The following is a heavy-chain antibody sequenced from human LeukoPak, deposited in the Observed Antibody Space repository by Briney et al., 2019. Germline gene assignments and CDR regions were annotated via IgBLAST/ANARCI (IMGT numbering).Heavy chain of an antibody. Sequence: GGSLRLSCAASGFTFSSYWMSWVRQAPGKGLEWVANINEDGGEKYYVDSVKGRFTISRDNAKNSLYLHMNSLRAEDTAVYYCARDRQRVGHDYWGQGTLVTVSS. D-gene: IGHD6-6*01. J-gene: IGHJ4*02. CDR1: GFTFSSYW. CDR3: ARDRQRVGHDY. V-gene: IGHV3-7*01. CDR2: INEDGGEK.